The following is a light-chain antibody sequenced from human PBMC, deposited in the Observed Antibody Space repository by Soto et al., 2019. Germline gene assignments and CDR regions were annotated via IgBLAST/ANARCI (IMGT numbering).Light chain of an antibody. V-gene: IGKV3-20*01. CDR3: EKYGSAPRT. J-gene: IGKJ1*01. Sequence: EIVLTQSPGTLSLSPGERATLPCRASQSVSSIYFAWYQQKRGQAPRLLIYGVSSRASGVPYRFSGSGSGTDFTLTISRLEPEDAAVYYCEKYGSAPRTFGQGTKVDIK. CDR1: QSVSSIY. CDR2: GVS.